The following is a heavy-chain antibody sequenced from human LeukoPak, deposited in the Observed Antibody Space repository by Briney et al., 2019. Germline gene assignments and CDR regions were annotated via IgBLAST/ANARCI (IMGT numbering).Heavy chain of an antibody. CDR2: ISSSSSYI. Sequence: GGSLRLSCAASGFTFSSYSMNWVRQAPGKGLGWVSSISSSSSYIYYADSVKGRFTISRDNAKNSLYLQMNSLRAEDTAVYYCARSEDYDILTGYAADFDYWGQGTLVTVSS. J-gene: IGHJ4*02. CDR3: ARSEDYDILTGYAADFDY. D-gene: IGHD3-9*01. V-gene: IGHV3-21*01. CDR1: GFTFSSYS.